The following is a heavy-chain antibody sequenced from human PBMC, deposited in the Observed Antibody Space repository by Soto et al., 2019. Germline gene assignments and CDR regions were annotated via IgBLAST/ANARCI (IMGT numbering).Heavy chain of an antibody. Sequence: QVQLVQSGAGVKKPGSSVKVSCKASGGTFSSYAISWVRQAPGQGLEWMGGIIPIFGTANYAQKFQGRVTITADESTSTAYMELSSVRSEDTAVYYCASYPTVATLIAFDIWGQGTMVTVSS. CDR3: ASYPTVATLIAFDI. CDR2: IIPIFGTA. V-gene: IGHV1-69*12. CDR1: GGTFSSYA. D-gene: IGHD5-12*01. J-gene: IGHJ3*02.